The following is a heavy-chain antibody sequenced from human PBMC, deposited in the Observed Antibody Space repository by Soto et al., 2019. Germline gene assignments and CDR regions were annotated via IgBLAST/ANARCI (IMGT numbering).Heavy chain of an antibody. CDR1: GFTFSSYA. CDR3: ARDLGPRYCSGGSCYLVY. Sequence: GGSLRLSCAASGFTFSSYAMHWVRQAPGKELEWVAVISYDGSNKYYADSVKGRFTISRDNSKNTLYLQMNSLRAEDTAVYYCARDLGPRYCSGGSCYLVYWGQGTLVTVSS. J-gene: IGHJ4*02. D-gene: IGHD2-15*01. V-gene: IGHV3-30-3*01. CDR2: ISYDGSNK.